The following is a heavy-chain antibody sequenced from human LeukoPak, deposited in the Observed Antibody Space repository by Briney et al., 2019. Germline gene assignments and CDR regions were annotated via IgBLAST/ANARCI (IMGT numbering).Heavy chain of an antibody. V-gene: IGHV2-5*01. D-gene: IGHD5-18*01. CDR1: GFSLSTSGVG. Sequence: SGPTLVNPTQTLTLTCTFSGFSLSTSGVGVGWVRQPPGRALECLALIYSNDDERYSPSLRSRLTITKDISKNQVVLTMTNMDPVDTATYYCAHRVCTSMVFDLWGRGTLVTVSS. CDR3: AHRVCTSMVFDL. CDR2: IYSNDDE. J-gene: IGHJ2*01.